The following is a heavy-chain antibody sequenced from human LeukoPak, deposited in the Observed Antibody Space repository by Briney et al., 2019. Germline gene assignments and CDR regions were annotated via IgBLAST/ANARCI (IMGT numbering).Heavy chain of an antibody. D-gene: IGHD6-19*01. Sequence: SETLSLTCSVSNGSISTAYWSWIRQPPGKGLEWIGNIHYSGITNYNSSLKSRVTISVDTSKNQFSLKMISVTTADTAVYFCARGGWFHDRWGQGTLVTVSS. CDR3: ARGGWFHDR. V-gene: IGHV4-59*01. CDR1: NGSISTAY. CDR2: IHYSGIT. J-gene: IGHJ5*02.